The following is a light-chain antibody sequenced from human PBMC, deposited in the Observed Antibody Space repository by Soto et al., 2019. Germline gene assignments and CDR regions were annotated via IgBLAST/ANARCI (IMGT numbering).Light chain of an antibody. J-gene: IGLJ1*01. CDR1: NSDIGAYNR. CDR2: DVS. Sequence: QSVLTQPASLSGSPGQSITISCTGTNSDIGAYNRVSWYQKYPGKAPKLMIYDVSNRPSGVSNRFSGSKSGNSASLTISGLQAEDEADYYCNSYTTSSTYVFGTGTKVTVL. V-gene: IGLV2-14*01. CDR3: NSYTTSSTYV.